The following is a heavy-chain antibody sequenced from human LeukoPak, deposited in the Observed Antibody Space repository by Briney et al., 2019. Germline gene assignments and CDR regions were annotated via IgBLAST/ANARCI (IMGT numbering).Heavy chain of an antibody. CDR2: IYYSGST. CDR1: GGSISCGDYH. J-gene: IGHJ4*02. CDR3: ARVVGGYCTTTNCFSYGYFDY. V-gene: IGHV4-30-4*01. Sequence: PSETLSLTCTVSGGSISCGDYHWSWIRQPPGKGLEWIGFIYYSGSTYYNPSLKSRATISIDTSKNQFSLKLTSVTAADTAVYYCARVVGGYCTTTNCFSYGYFDYWGQGTLVTVSS. D-gene: IGHD2-2*01.